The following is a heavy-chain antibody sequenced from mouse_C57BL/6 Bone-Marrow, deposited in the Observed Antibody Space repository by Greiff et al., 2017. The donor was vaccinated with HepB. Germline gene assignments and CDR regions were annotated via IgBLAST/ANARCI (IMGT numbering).Heavy chain of an antibody. D-gene: IGHD1-1*01. CDR2: INSDGGCT. V-gene: IGHV5-2*01. J-gene: IGHJ1*03. CDR3: ARQRSYYGSSPYWYFDV. Sequence: EVKLVESGGGLVQPGESLKLSCESNEYEFPSHDMSWVRKTPEKRLELVAAINSDGGCTYYPDTMERRFIISRDNTKKTLYLQMSSLRSEDTALYYCARQRSYYGSSPYWYFDVWGTGTTVTVSS. CDR1: EYEFPSHD.